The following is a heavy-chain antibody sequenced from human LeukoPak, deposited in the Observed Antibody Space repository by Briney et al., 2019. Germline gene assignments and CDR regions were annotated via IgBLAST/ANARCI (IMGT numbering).Heavy chain of an antibody. Sequence: ASVKVSCKASGGTFSSYAISWVRQAPGQGLEWMGGIIPIFGTANYAQKFQGRVTITADESTNTAYMELSSLRSEDTAVYYCARSAVAGFFDYWGQGTLVTVSS. V-gene: IGHV1-69*13. J-gene: IGHJ4*02. CDR1: GGTFSSYA. CDR2: IIPIFGTA. CDR3: ARSAVAGFFDY. D-gene: IGHD6-19*01.